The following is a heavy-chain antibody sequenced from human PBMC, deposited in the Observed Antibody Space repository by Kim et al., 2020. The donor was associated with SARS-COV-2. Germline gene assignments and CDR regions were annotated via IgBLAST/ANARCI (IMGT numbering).Heavy chain of an antibody. D-gene: IGHD3-16*02. J-gene: IGHJ6*02. CDR3: AKYDYVWGSSRYHSGMDV. V-gene: IGHV3-30*02. Sequence: VKGRFTISRDNSKNTLYLQMNSLRAEDTAVYYCAKYDYVWGSSRYHSGMDVWGQGTTVTVSS.